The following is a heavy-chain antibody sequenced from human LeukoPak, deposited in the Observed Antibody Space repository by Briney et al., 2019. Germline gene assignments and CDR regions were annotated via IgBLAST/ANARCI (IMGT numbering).Heavy chain of an antibody. V-gene: IGHV3-15*01. CDR2: IKSKTDGGTT. CDR1: GFTFSNAW. CDR3: TTGIIEDYYYGVDV. J-gene: IGHJ6*02. D-gene: IGHD2/OR15-2a*01. Sequence: GGSLRLSCAASGFTFSNAWMSWVRQAPGKGLEWVGRIKSKTDGGTTDYAAPVKGRFTISRDDSKNTLYLQMNSLKTEDTAVYYCTTGIIEDYYYGVDVWGQGTTVTVSS.